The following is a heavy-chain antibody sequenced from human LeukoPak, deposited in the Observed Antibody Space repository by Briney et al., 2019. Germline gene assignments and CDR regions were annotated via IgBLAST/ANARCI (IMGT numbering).Heavy chain of an antibody. V-gene: IGHV3-23*01. Sequence: GGSLKLSCEPSGFSFSRYAMSWVRQAPGKGLEWFSTITGSGGSTYYADSVKGRFTISRDNSKNTLYLQMNSLGAEDTAVFYCAKAMRGSALVFDYWGQGTLVTVSS. D-gene: IGHD2-15*01. J-gene: IGHJ4*02. CDR3: AKAMRGSALVFDY. CDR2: ITGSGGST. CDR1: GFSFSRYA.